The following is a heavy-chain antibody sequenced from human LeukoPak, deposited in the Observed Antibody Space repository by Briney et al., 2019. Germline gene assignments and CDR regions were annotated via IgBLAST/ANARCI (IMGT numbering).Heavy chain of an antibody. J-gene: IGHJ4*02. V-gene: IGHV3-7*01. CDR2: INQDGSEK. D-gene: IGHD1-1*01. Sequence: SGGSLRLSCAASGFTFSSYWMSWVRQAPGKGLEWVVNINQDGSEKYYVDSVKGRFTISRDNAKNSLSLQMNSPRAEDTAVYYCARGKTTSGMSAGYWGQGTLVTVSP. CDR3: ARGKTTSGMSAGY. CDR1: GFTFSSYW.